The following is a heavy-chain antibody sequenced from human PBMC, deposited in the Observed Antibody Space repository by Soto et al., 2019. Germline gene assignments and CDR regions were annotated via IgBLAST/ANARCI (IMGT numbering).Heavy chain of an antibody. Sequence: QVQLQQWGAGLLKPSETLSLTCAVYGGSFSGHYWSWIRQPPGKGLEWIGEVSPGGSTNYNSSLKSRGTVSGDTSKNQFSLQLTSMTAADTGVYYCDRGRGGLHRTAELHSWGQGTLVTVSS. D-gene: IGHD7-27*01. CDR1: GGSFSGHY. J-gene: IGHJ4*02. CDR3: DRGRGGLHRTAELHS. CDR2: VSPGGST. V-gene: IGHV4-34*01.